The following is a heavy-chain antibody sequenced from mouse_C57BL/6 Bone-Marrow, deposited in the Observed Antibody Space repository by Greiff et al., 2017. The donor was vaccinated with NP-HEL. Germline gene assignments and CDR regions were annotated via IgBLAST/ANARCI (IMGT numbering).Heavy chain of an antibody. Sequence: QVQLKESGAELMKPGASVKLSCKATGYTFTGYWIEWVKQRPGHGLEWIGEILPGGGSTNYNEKFKGKATFTADTSSNTAYMQLSSLTTEDSAIYYCARWGYYGNYVWFAYWGQGTLVTVSA. CDR1: GYTFTGYW. D-gene: IGHD2-1*01. CDR2: ILPGGGST. J-gene: IGHJ3*01. CDR3: ARWGYYGNYVWFAY. V-gene: IGHV1-9*01.